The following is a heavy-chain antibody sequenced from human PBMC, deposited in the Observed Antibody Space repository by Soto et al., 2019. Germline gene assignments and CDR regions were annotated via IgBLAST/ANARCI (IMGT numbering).Heavy chain of an antibody. Sequence: ASVKVSCKASGYTFTYYAIILLRQAPGQRLEWMGWISAYNGNTKYSQQFHGRVTITRDPSESPAYMELSSLRDEDTGVYYCARESEGCSGGSCDQKAFDYWGQGTLVTVSS. CDR1: GYTFTYYA. CDR3: ARESEGCSGGSCDQKAFDY. CDR2: ISAYNGNT. D-gene: IGHD2-15*01. V-gene: IGHV1-18*01. J-gene: IGHJ4*02.